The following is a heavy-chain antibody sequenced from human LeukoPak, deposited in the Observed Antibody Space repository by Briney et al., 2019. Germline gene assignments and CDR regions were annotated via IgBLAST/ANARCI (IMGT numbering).Heavy chain of an antibody. CDR1: GFTFSNYA. J-gene: IGHJ3*02. CDR3: AKDLGGVGATPDAFDI. V-gene: IGHV3-23*01. D-gene: IGHD1-26*01. Sequence: GGSLRLSCAASGFTFSNYAMSWVRQAPGKGLEWVSAISGSASSTYHADSVKGRFTISRDNSKNTLYLQMNSLRAEDTAVYYCAKDLGGVGATPDAFDIWGQGTMVTVSS. CDR2: ISGSASST.